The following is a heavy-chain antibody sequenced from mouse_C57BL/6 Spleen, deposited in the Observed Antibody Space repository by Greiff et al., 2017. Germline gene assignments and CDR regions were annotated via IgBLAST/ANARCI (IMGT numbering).Heavy chain of an antibody. D-gene: IGHD1-1*01. Sequence: EVQRVESGGGLVQPGGSLSLSCAASGFTFTDYYMSWVRQPPGKALEWLGFIRTKANGYTTEYSASVKGRLTISRANSKSILYLQMNALRAEDSATYYCARYRATVVATDYAMDYWGQGTSVTVSS. CDR3: ARYRATVVATDYAMDY. V-gene: IGHV7-3*01. CDR1: GFTFTDYY. J-gene: IGHJ4*01. CDR2: IRTKANGYTT.